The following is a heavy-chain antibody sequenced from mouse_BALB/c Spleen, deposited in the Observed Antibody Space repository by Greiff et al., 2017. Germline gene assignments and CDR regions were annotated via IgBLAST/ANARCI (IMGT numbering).Heavy chain of an antibody. V-gene: IGHV1-85*01. D-gene: IGHD2-4*01. CDR1: GYTFTSYD. CDR3: AREYDYDGGYFDY. CDR2: IFPGDGST. Sequence: VQLQQSGAELVKPGASVKLSCKASGYTFTSYDINWVRQRPEQGLEWIGWIFPGDGSTKYNEKFKGKATLTTDKSSITAYMQLSRLTSEDSAVYFCAREYDYDGGYFDYWGQGTTLTVSS. J-gene: IGHJ2*01.